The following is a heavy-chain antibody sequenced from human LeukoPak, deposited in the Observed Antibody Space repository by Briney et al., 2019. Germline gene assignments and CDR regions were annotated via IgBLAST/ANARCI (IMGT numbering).Heavy chain of an antibody. D-gene: IGHD1-1*01. V-gene: IGHV3-74*03. CDR1: GFTFSGHW. CDR2: INEQGTES. Sequence: GGSLRLSCTASGFTFSGHWIHWVRQAPEMGLVWVSRINEQGTESKYAESVKGRFTISRDNAKNTVYLQMNSLRAEDTAVYYCVRDETLWTLDWWGQGTLVTVSS. J-gene: IGHJ4*02. CDR3: VRDETLWTLDW.